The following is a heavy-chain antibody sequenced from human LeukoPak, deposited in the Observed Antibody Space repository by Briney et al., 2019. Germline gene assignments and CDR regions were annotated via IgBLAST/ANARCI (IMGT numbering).Heavy chain of an antibody. V-gene: IGHV4-59*01. Sequence: PSETLSLTCTVSGGSISSYYWSWIRQPPGKGLEWIGYIYYSGSTNYNPSLKSRVTISVDTSRNQFSLKLSSVTAADTAVYYCAREVHDSSGYAFDYWGQGTLVTVSS. CDR3: AREVHDSSGYAFDY. CDR2: IYYSGST. J-gene: IGHJ4*02. CDR1: GGSISSYY. D-gene: IGHD3-22*01.